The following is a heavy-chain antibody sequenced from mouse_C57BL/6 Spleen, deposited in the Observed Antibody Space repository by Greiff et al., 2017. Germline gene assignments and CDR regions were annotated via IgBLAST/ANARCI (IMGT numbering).Heavy chain of an antibody. Sequence: EVMLVESGGGLVQPGGSLSLSCAASGFTFTDYYMSWVRQPPGKALEWLGFIRNKANGYTTEYSASVKGRFTISRDNSQSILYLQLNALRAEDSATYYCARPYYYGSSYFAYWGQGTLVTVSA. CDR3: ARPYYYGSSYFAY. CDR2: IRNKANGYTT. D-gene: IGHD1-1*01. V-gene: IGHV7-3*01. CDR1: GFTFTDYY. J-gene: IGHJ3*01.